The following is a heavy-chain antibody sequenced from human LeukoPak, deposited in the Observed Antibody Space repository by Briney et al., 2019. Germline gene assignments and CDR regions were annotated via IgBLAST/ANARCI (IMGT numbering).Heavy chain of an antibody. D-gene: IGHD2-2*01. CDR3: ASIRDIVPAAPIDAFDI. Sequence: SVKVSCKASGGTFSSYAISWVRQAPGQGLEWMGGIIPIFGTANYAQKFQGRVTITADESTSTAYMELSSLRSEDTAVYYCASIRDIVPAAPIDAFDIWGQGTMVTVSS. J-gene: IGHJ3*02. V-gene: IGHV1-69*13. CDR1: GGTFSSYA. CDR2: IIPIFGTA.